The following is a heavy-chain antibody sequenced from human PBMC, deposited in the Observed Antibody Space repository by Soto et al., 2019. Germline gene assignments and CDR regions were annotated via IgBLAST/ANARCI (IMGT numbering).Heavy chain of an antibody. V-gene: IGHV4-34*01. Sequence: QVQLQQWGAGLLKPSETLSLTCAVYGGSFSGYYWNWIRQPPGRGLGWIGEINHSGSTNYNPSLNSRVTISVATSKNQFSLKLSSVPAADTAVYYCARGWGLGVFDYWGQGTLVTVSS. CDR2: INHSGST. CDR3: ARGWGLGVFDY. D-gene: IGHD3-16*01. J-gene: IGHJ4*02. CDR1: GGSFSGYY.